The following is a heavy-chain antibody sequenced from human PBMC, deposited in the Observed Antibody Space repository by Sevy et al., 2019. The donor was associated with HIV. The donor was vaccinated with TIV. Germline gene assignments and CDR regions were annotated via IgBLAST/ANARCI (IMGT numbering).Heavy chain of an antibody. V-gene: IGHV4-59*01. CDR2: IYYSGST. CDR3: ARSFGVVNNWFDP. CDR1: GGSISSYY. Sequence: SETLSLTCTVSGGSISSYYWSWIRQPPGKGLEWIGYIYYSGSTNYNPSLKSRVTISVDTSKNQFSLKLSSVTAADTAVYYCARSFGVVNNWFDPWGQGTLVTVSS. J-gene: IGHJ5*02. D-gene: IGHD3-3*01.